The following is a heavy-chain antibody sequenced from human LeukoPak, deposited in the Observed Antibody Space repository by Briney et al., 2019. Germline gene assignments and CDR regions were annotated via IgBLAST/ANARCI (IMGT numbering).Heavy chain of an antibody. V-gene: IGHV3-30*04. D-gene: IGHD2-2*01. CDR1: GFTFSSYA. J-gene: IGHJ5*02. Sequence: PGRSLRLSCEASGFTFSSYAMHWVRQAPGKGLEWVAVISYDGSNKYYADSVKGRFTISRDNSKNTLYLQMNSLRAEDTAVYYCARAPGSTTWFDPWGQGTLVTVSS. CDR3: ARAPGSTTWFDP. CDR2: ISYDGSNK.